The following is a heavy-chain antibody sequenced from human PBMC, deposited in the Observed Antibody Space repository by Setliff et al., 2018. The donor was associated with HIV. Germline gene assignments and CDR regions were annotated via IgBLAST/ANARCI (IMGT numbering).Heavy chain of an antibody. J-gene: IGHJ3*02. V-gene: IGHV4-34*01. CDR1: GGSFSNYY. D-gene: IGHD3-16*01. CDR3: ARYVDYDEDDFDI. Sequence: SETLSLTCAVYGGSFSNYYWSWNRQPPGKGLEWIGEINYSGSTKYNQSLKSRVTMSVDTSKNQFSLKLNSVTAADTAVYYCARYVDYDEDDFDIWGQGTMVTVSS. CDR2: INYSGST.